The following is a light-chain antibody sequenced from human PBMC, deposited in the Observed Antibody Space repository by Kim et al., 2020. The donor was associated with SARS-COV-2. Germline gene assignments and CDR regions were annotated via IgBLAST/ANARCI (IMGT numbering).Light chain of an antibody. Sequence: SASTGGRDPLSGRATQSGSIDLACYQKKPGQAPRLLIYGASTRATGTPARFSGGGSGTEFTFTISSLQSEDFAVYYCQQYKNWWTFGQGTKVDIK. V-gene: IGKV3-15*01. CDR1: QSGSID. J-gene: IGKJ1*01. CDR3: QQYKNWWT. CDR2: GAS.